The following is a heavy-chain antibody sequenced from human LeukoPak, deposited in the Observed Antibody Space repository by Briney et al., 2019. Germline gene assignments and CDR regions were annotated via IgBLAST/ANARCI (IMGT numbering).Heavy chain of an antibody. D-gene: IGHD3-16*01. V-gene: IGHV3-53*01. CDR1: GFTVSSNY. CDR2: IYSGGST. Sequence: GGSLRLSCSASGFTVSSNYMRWVRQAPGKGLEWVSVIYSGGSTYYAESVKGRFTISRDNSKNTLYLQMNSLRAEDTAVYYCARGSGGVAFDYWGQGTLVTVSS. CDR3: ARGSGGVAFDY. J-gene: IGHJ4*02.